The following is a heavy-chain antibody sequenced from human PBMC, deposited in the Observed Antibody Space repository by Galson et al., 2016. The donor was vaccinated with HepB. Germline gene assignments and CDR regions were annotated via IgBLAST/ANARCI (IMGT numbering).Heavy chain of an antibody. CDR1: GFSFSLYG. CDR2: IWYDGETK. Sequence: SLRLSCAASGFSFSLYGMHWVRQAPGKGLEWVALIWYDGETKYSADSAKGRFTISRDNSDNTLYLHMNSLRAEDTAVYYCARARYSSSWFGDFDYWGQGTLVIVSS. J-gene: IGHJ4*02. V-gene: IGHV3-33*01. CDR3: ARARYSSSWFGDFDY. D-gene: IGHD6-19*01.